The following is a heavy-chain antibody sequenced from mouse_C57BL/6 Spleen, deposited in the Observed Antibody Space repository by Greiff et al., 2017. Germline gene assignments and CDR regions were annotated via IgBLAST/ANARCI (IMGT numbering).Heavy chain of an antibody. D-gene: IGHD2-4*01. V-gene: IGHV5-9-1*02. CDR1: GFTFSSYA. Sequence: EVQGVASGAGLVKPGGSLKLSCAASGFTFSSYAMSWVRQTPEKRLEWVAYISSGGDYIYYADTVKGRFTISRDNARNTLYLQMISLKSEDTAMYYCTRDRTYYDYDWFAYWGQGTLVTVSA. CDR2: ISSGGDYI. J-gene: IGHJ3*01. CDR3: TRDRTYYDYDWFAY.